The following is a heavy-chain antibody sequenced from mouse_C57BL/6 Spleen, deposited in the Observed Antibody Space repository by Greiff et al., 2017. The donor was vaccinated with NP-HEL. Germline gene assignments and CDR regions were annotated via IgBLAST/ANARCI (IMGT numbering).Heavy chain of an antibody. D-gene: IGHD1-1*01. CDR1: GFTFSSYA. J-gene: IGHJ1*03. Sequence: DVKLVESGGGLVKPGGSLKLSCAASGFTFSSYAMSWVRQTPEKRLEWVATISDGGSYTYYPDNVKGRFTISRDNAKNNLYLQMSHLKSEDTAMYYCARESGSRDWYFDVWGTGTTVTVSS. CDR3: ARESGSRDWYFDV. CDR2: ISDGGSYT. V-gene: IGHV5-4*01.